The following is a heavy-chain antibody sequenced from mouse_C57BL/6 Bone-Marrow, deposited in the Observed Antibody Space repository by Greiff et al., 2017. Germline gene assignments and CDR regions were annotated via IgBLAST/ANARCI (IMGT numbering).Heavy chain of an antibody. V-gene: IGHV1-64*01. CDR2: IHPNSGST. J-gene: IGHJ4*01. Sequence: QVQLQQPGAELVKPGASVKLSCKASGYTFTSYWMHWVKQRPGQGLEWIGMIHPNSGSTNYNEKFKSKATLTVDKSSSTAYMQRSSLTSEDSAVYYCARGLLRRFYAMDYWGQGTSVTVSS. CDR3: ARGLLRRFYAMDY. D-gene: IGHD1-1*01. CDR1: GYTFTSYW.